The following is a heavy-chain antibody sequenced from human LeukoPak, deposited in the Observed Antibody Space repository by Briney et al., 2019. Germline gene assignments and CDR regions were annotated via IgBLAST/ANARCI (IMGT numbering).Heavy chain of an antibody. V-gene: IGHV4-34*01. CDR2: INPSGGT. CDR1: GGSFSDYS. D-gene: IGHD5-18*01. J-gene: IGHJ6*03. CDR3: ARVGYRYSINDWSRIGLGAYPSKYYYYMDV. Sequence: SETLSLTCAVYGGSFSDYSWTWIRQPPGKGLEYIGEINPSGGTNHNPSLMSRVSMSVVTSKNQISLRVISVTAGDTAVYYCARVGYRYSINDWSRIGLGAYPSKYYYYMDVWGKGTTVTVSS.